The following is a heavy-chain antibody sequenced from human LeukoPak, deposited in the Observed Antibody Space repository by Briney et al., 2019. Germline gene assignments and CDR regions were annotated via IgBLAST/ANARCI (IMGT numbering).Heavy chain of an antibody. D-gene: IGHD2-2*01. Sequence: ASVKVSCKASGYTFTSYGISWVRQAPGQGLEWMGWISAYNGNTNYAQKLQGRVTMTTDTSTSTAYMELRSLRSDDTAVYYCARDRYSSPSRDREAPVNNWFDPRGKATLV. CDR3: ARDRYSSPSRDREAPVNNWFDP. CDR1: GYTFTSYG. J-gene: IGHJ5*01. V-gene: IGHV1-18*04. CDR2: ISAYNGNT.